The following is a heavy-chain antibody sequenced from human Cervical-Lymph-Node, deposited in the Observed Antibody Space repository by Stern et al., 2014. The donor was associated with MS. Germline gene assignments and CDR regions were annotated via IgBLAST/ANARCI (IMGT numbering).Heavy chain of an antibody. J-gene: IGHJ6*02. CDR1: RFSISDYA. CDR2: ISYDGSSK. D-gene: IGHD2-15*01. CDR3: TREDCSGGSCRGMDV. V-gene: IGHV3-30-3*01. Sequence: VQLVESGGDVVQPGRSLRLSCAASRFSISDYAMHWVRQAPGKGLEWVASISYDGSSKRYADSVKGRFTISRDNLKNTVYVQMNSLRAEDTAVYYCTREDCSGGSCRGMDVGGQGTTVPVPS.